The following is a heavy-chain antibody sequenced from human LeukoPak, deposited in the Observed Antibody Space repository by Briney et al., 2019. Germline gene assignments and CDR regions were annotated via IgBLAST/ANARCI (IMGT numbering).Heavy chain of an antibody. D-gene: IGHD3-22*01. V-gene: IGHV3-23*01. CDR2: ISDTGGST. CDR1: GLTFKKYA. Sequence: GGSLRLLCAASGLTFKKYAMAWVRQSPGKGLEWVSTISDTGGSTYYADSAKGRYTISRDNSKNTVYLQMNSLRAEDTAIYYCAKSYYDSSGFEYWGQGTLVTVSS. J-gene: IGHJ4*02. CDR3: AKSYYDSSGFEY.